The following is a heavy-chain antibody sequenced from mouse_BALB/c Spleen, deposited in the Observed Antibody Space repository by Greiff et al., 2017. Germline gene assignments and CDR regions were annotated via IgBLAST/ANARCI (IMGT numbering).Heavy chain of an antibody. CDR3: ARGGGYGNYDYAMDY. CDR1: GFTFSSYA. Sequence: EVQRVESGGGLVKPGGSLKLSCAASGFTFSSYAMSWVRQTPEKRLEWVASISSGGSTYYPDSVKGRFTISRDNARNILYLQMSSLRSEDTAMYYCARGGGYGNYDYAMDYWGQGTSVTVSS. V-gene: IGHV5-6-5*01. CDR2: ISSGGST. D-gene: IGHD2-10*02. J-gene: IGHJ4*01.